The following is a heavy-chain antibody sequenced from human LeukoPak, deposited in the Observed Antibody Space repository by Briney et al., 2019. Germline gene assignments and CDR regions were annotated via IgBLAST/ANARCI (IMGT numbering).Heavy chain of an antibody. CDR3: ARGSYGYD. D-gene: IGHD1-26*01. V-gene: IGHV1-2*02. CDR1: GYTFTDYY. Sequence: GASVKVSCKASGYTFTDYYLHWVRQAPGQGLEWVGWINPNPNSGGTSYAQKFQGRVTMTRDTSINTAYMELSGLRSDDTAVYFCARGSYGYDRGQGTLVTVSS. J-gene: IGHJ4*02. CDR2: INPNPNSGGT.